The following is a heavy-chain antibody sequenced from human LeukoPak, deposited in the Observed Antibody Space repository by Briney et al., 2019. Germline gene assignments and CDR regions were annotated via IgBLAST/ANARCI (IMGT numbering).Heavy chain of an antibody. J-gene: IGHJ4*02. CDR1: GDSVSRNSAA. D-gene: IGHD5-18*01. CDR2: TYYRSKWYN. V-gene: IGHV6-1*01. Sequence: SQTRSLTCAISGDSVSRNSAAWNWIRQSPSRGLEWLGRTYYRSKWYNDYAVSVKSRITINPDTSKNQFSLQLNSVTPEDTAVYYCARSRIQLWLPKYYFDYWGQGTLVTVSS. CDR3: ARSRIQLWLPKYYFDY.